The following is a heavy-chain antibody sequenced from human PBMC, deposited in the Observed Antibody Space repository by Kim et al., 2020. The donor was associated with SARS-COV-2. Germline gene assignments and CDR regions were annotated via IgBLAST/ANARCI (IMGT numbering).Heavy chain of an antibody. CDR2: ISYDGSNK. V-gene: IGHV3-30*18. CDR3: AKSFSGSYFGYDY. Sequence: GGSLRLSCAASGFTFNTYGMHWVRQAPGKGLEWVAVISYDGSNKYYADSVKGRFTISRDNSKNTQYLQMNSLRIEDTAVYYCAKSFSGSYFGYDYWGQGTLVTVSS. CDR1: GFTFNTYG. J-gene: IGHJ4*02. D-gene: IGHD1-26*01.